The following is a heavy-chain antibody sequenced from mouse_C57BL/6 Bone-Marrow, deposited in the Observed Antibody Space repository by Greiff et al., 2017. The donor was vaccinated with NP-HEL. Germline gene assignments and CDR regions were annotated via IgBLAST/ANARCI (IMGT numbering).Heavy chain of an antibody. V-gene: IGHV3-6*01. CDR3: AILPDAMDY. J-gene: IGHJ4*01. CDR1: GYSITSGYY. CDR2: ISYDGSN. Sequence: EVKLQESGPGLVKPSQSLSLTCSVTGYSITSGYYWNWIRQFPGNKLEWMGYISYDGSNNYNPSLKNRISITRDTSKNQFFLKLNSVTTEDTATYYCAILPDAMDYWGQGTSVTVSS. D-gene: IGHD2-10*01.